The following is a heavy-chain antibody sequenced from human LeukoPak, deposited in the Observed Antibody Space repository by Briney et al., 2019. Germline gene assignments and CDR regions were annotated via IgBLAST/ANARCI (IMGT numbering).Heavy chain of an antibody. Sequence: ESGPTLVKPTQTLTLTCTFSGFSLSTNGVGVGWIRQPPGKALEWLALIYWDDDKRYSPSLKTRLTVTKDTSKNQVVLTMTNMDPVDTATYYCAHRIRPRVVSQTRFDSWGQGILVTVSS. D-gene: IGHD3-3*01. CDR1: GFSLSTNGVG. J-gene: IGHJ4*02. CDR3: AHRIRPRVVSQTRFDS. CDR2: IYWDDDK. V-gene: IGHV2-5*02.